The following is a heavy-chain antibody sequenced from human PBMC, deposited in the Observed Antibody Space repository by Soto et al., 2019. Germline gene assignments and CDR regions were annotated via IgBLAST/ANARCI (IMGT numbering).Heavy chain of an antibody. CDR1: GFTFSSYA. V-gene: IGHV3-30-3*01. D-gene: IGHD3-22*01. CDR3: ANYDSSGYHDAFDI. Sequence: QVQLVESGGGVVQPGRSLRLSCAASGFTFSSYAMHWVRQAPGKGLEWVAVISYDGSNKYYADSVKGRFTISRDNXXNTLYLQMNSLRAEDTAVYYCANYDSSGYHDAFDIWGQGTMVTVSS. J-gene: IGHJ3*02. CDR2: ISYDGSNK.